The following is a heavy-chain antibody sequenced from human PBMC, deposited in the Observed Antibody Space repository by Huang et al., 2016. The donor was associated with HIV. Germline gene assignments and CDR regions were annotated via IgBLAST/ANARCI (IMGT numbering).Heavy chain of an antibody. CDR1: GYTFTGYY. D-gene: IGHD3-22*01. CDR3: ARTVDYYDSSGKDWYFDL. Sequence: QVQLVQSGAEVKKPGASVTVSCQASGYTFTGYYMHWGRQAPGQGLEWMGWIKPNSGGTNDAKKFQGRVTMTRDRSISTADMELSRLRSDDTAVYYCARTVDYYDSSGKDWYFDLWGRGTLVTVSS. J-gene: IGHJ2*01. V-gene: IGHV1-2*02. CDR2: IKPNSGGT.